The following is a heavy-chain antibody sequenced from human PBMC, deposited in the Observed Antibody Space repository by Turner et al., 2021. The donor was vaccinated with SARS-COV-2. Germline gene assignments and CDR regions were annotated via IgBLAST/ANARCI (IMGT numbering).Heavy chain of an antibody. Sequence: VQLVESGGGVVQPGRCLRLSCAASGFTFSSYAMNWVRQAPGKGLEWVAVISYDGSNKYYADSVKGRFTISRDNSKNTLYLQMNSLRAEDTAGYYCAREMPPQQYYGMDVWGQGTTVTVSS. CDR1: GFTFSSYA. D-gene: IGHD2-2*01. CDR2: ISYDGSNK. V-gene: IGHV3-30-3*01. CDR3: AREMPPQQYYGMDV. J-gene: IGHJ6*02.